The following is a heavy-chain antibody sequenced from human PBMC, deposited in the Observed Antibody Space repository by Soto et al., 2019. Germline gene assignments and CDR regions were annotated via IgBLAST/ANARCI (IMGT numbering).Heavy chain of an antibody. V-gene: IGHV3-11*06. CDR1: GFIFNDYY. Sequence: PGGSLRLSCAASGFIFNDYYMSWIRQAPGKGLEWLSNISGSSGSKKYADAGKGRFTISGDNAKKSLYLEMHSLRAEDTAMYYCARYAAEVTTFFDQWGQGTLVTVSS. J-gene: IGHJ4*02. CDR3: ARYAAEVTTFFDQ. CDR2: ISGSSGSK. D-gene: IGHD4-17*01.